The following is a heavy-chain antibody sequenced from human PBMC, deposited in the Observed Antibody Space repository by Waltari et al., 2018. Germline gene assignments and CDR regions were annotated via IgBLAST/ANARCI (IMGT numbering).Heavy chain of an antibody. D-gene: IGHD2-15*01. CDR1: GYTFTGYY. Sequence: QVQLVQSGAEVKKPGASVKVSCKASGYTFTGYYMHWVRPAPGQGLEWMGRINTNSGGTNYAQKCQGRVTMTRDTSISTAYMELSRLRSDDTAVYYCARDWESNSWPGVDYWGQGTLVTVSS. V-gene: IGHV1-2*06. CDR2: INTNSGGT. J-gene: IGHJ4*02. CDR3: ARDWESNSWPGVDY.